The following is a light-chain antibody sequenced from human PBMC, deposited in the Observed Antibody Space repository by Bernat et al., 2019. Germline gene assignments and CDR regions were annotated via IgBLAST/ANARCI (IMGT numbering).Light chain of an antibody. V-gene: IGLV2-23*02. Sequence: QSALTQPASVSGSPGQSITISCTGTSSDVGSYNLVSCYQQHPGKAPKLMIYEVSKRPSGVSNRFSGSKSGHTASLTISGLQAEDEADYYCCSYGDSSHCVFGGGTKVTAL. CDR2: EVS. CDR3: CSYGDSSHCV. J-gene: IGLJ3*02. CDR1: SSDVGSYNL.